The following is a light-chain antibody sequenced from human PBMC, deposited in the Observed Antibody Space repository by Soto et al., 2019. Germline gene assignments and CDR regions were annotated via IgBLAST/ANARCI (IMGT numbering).Light chain of an antibody. CDR3: QQYGDWT. Sequence: EIVLTQSPGTLSLSPGERATLSCRASQSVRSSYLAWYQQKPGQAPRLLIYGASSRATGIPDRFSGSGSGTDFTLTITRLESEDFAVYYCQQYGDWTFGLGTKVEVK. J-gene: IGKJ1*01. CDR1: QSVRSSY. V-gene: IGKV3-20*01. CDR2: GAS.